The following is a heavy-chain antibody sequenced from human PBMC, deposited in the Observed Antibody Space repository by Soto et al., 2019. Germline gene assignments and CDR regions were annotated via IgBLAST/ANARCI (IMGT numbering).Heavy chain of an antibody. D-gene: IGHD6-13*01. J-gene: IGHJ5*02. CDR3: AGEGSAAGTGWFEP. CDR2: MNPNSGNT. V-gene: IGHV1-8*01. CDR1: GYTFTSYD. Sequence: QVQLVQSGAEVKKPGASVKVSCKASGYTFTSYDINWVRQATGQGLEWMGWMNPNSGNTGYAQKFQGRVTMNRHTPLSTAYMELSSLRSEGTAVYYFAGEGSAAGTGWFEPWGQGTLVTVSS.